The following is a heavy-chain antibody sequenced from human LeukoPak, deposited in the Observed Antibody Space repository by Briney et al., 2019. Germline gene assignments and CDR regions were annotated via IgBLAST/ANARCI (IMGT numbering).Heavy chain of an antibody. J-gene: IGHJ4*02. D-gene: IGHD6-13*01. CDR3: GSIGSSWYEDY. Sequence: GGSLRLSCAASGFTFSSYWMSWVRQAPGKGLEWVANIKQDGSEKYYVDSVKGRFTISRDNAKNSLYLQMNSLRAEDTAVYYCGSIGSSWYEDYCGQGTLVTVSS. CDR1: GFTFSSYW. V-gene: IGHV3-7*01. CDR2: IKQDGSEK.